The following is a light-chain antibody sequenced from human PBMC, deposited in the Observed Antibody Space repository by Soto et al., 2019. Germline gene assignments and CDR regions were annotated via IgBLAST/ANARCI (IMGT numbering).Light chain of an antibody. J-gene: IGKJ4*01. V-gene: IGKV3-15*01. CDR3: QYYQSWPPVT. CDR1: QSVSRN. CDR2: GAS. Sequence: EIVMTQSPATLSVSPGERATLSCRASQSVSRNLAWYQQKPGQAPRLLIYGASTRATGIPARFSGSGSGTEFTLTISSLQSEDFAVYYCQYYQSWPPVTFGGGTKVE.